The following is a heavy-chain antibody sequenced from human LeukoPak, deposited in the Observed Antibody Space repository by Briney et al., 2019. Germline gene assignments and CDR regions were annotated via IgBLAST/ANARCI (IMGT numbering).Heavy chain of an antibody. V-gene: IGHV1-18*01. J-gene: IGHJ4*02. CDR2: ISAYNGNT. CDR3: ARVGTDYYGSGSYYNGFDY. Sequence: ASVKVSCKASGYTFTSYGISWVRQAPGQGLEWMGWISAYNGNTNYAQKLQGRVTMTTDTSTSTAYMELRSLRSDDTAVYYCARVGTDYYGSGSYYNGFDYWGQGTLVTVSS. D-gene: IGHD3-10*01. CDR1: GYTFTSYG.